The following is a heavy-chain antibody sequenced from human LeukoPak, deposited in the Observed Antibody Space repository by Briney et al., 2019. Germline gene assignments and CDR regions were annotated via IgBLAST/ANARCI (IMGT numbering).Heavy chain of an antibody. D-gene: IGHD3-10*01. CDR3: ARGGTLVQGVTILYGMDV. CDR1: GDTFTSYD. CDR2: MNPNSGNT. Sequence: ASVKVSCRTSGDTFTSYDMNWVRQATGQGLEWMGRMNPNSGNTVYAQKFRGGVTMTGDTSTSTAYMELSSLRSEDTAVYYCARGGTLVQGVTILYGMDVWGQGTTVTVSS. J-gene: IGHJ6*02. V-gene: IGHV1-8*01.